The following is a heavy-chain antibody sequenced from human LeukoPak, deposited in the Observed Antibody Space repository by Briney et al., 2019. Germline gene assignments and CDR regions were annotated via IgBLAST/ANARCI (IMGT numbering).Heavy chain of an antibody. J-gene: IGHJ4*02. CDR3: ARVDSYGDYTAYFDY. CDR1: GGSISSRNHY. D-gene: IGHD4-17*01. V-gene: IGHV4-39*01. CDR2: IYYSGNT. Sequence: SETLSLTCTVSGGSISSRNHYWGWVRQPPGKGLEWIGSIYYSGNTHYNPSLKSRVTISVDTSKNQFSLRLSSVTAADTAVYYCARVDSYGDYTAYFDYWGQGTLVTVSS.